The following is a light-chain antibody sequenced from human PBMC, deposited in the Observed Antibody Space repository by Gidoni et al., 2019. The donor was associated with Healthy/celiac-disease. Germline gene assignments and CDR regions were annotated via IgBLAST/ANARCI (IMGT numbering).Light chain of an antibody. Sequence: SYELTQPPSVSVSHGQTARITCSGDALPKQYAYWYQQKPGQAPVLVIYKDSERPSGIPERFSGSSSGTTVTLTISGVQAEDEADYYCQSADSSGTYRGVFGGGTKLTVL. CDR3: QSADSSGTYRGV. V-gene: IGLV3-25*03. CDR1: ALPKQY. CDR2: KDS. J-gene: IGLJ2*01.